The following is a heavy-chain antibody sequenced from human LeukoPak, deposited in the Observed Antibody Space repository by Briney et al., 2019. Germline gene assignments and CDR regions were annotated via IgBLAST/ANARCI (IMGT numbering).Heavy chain of an antibody. D-gene: IGHD3-9*01. V-gene: IGHV3-23*01. Sequence: GGPLRLSCAASGFTFSSYAMSWVRQAPGKGLEWVSVISGSGGSTYYADSVKGRFTISRDKSTNTLYLQMDSLRAEDTAVYYCAKAAGYYDILTGYLDYWGQGTLVTVSS. J-gene: IGHJ4*02. CDR3: AKAAGYYDILTGYLDY. CDR2: ISGSGGST. CDR1: GFTFSSYA.